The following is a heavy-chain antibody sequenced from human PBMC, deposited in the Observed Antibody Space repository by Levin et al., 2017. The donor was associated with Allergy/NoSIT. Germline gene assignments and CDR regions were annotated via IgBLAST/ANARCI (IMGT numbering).Heavy chain of an antibody. Sequence: GGSLRLSCAASGFTFSNAWMSWVRQAPGKGLEWVGRIKSKTDGGTTDYAAPVKGRFTISRDDSKNTLYLQMNSLKTEDTAVYYCTTDGYCSSTSCHHIDYYYGMDVWGQGTTVTVSS. V-gene: IGHV3-15*01. J-gene: IGHJ6*02. CDR3: TTDGYCSSTSCHHIDYYYGMDV. D-gene: IGHD2-2*01. CDR2: IKSKTDGGTT. CDR1: GFTFSNAW.